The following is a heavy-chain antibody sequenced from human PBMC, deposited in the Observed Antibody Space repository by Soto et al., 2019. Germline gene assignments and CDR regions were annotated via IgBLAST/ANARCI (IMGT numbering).Heavy chain of an antibody. V-gene: IGHV4-59*02. CDR1: GASVSTGY. D-gene: IGHD3-22*01. CDR3: ARSYYDTTGFAVDP. Sequence: QMQLQESGPGLVKPSETLSLTCTVSGASVSTGYWSWIRQPPGKGLEWIGFMYFGGSFNYNPSLTSRVTISVETSTNQCSMKVTSVTAADTAVYYCARSYYDTTGFAVDPWGQGTLVTVSS. J-gene: IGHJ5*02. CDR2: MYFGGSF.